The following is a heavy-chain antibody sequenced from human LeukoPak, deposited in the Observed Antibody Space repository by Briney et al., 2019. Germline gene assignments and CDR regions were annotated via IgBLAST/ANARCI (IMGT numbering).Heavy chain of an antibody. V-gene: IGHV3-7*03. CDR1: GFTFSSYW. J-gene: IGHJ4*02. D-gene: IGHD3-10*01. CDR2: IKQDGSEK. Sequence: GGSPRLSCAASGFTFSSYWMSWVRQAPGKGLKWVANIKQDGSEKYYVDSVKGRFTISRDNAKNSLYLQMNSLRAEDTAVYHCASSGSRGERFFDYWGQGTLVTVSS. CDR3: ASSGSRGERFFDY.